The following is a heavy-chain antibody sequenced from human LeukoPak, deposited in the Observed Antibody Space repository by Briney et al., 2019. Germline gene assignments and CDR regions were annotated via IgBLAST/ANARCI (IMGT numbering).Heavy chain of an antibody. J-gene: IGHJ4*02. Sequence: PGGSLRLSCAASGFTFSSYWMSWVRQAPGKGLEWVANINQGGSDKYYVDSVKGRFTISRDSANNLLYLQMNSLRGEDTAVYYCTRDRSRAEDDWGQGTLVTVSS. CDR1: GFTFSSYW. CDR3: TRDRSRAEDD. V-gene: IGHV3-7*01. CDR2: INQGGSDK. D-gene: IGHD1-14*01.